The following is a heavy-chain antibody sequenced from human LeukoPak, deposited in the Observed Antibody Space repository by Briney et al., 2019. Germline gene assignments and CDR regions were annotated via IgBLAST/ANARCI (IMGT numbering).Heavy chain of an antibody. J-gene: IGHJ3*02. CDR3: ARASSDAFDI. D-gene: IGHD2-2*01. CDR1: GFTFSSYS. V-gene: IGHV3-21*01. CDR2: ISSSSSYI. Sequence: GGFLRLSCAASGFTFSSYSMNWVRQAPGKGLEWVSSISSSSSYIYYADSVKGRFTISRDNAKNSLYLQMNSLRAGDTAVYYCARASSDAFDIWGQGTMVTVSS.